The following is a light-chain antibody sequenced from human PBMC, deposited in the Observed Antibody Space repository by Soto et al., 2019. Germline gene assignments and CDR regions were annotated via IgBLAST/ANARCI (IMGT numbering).Light chain of an antibody. Sequence: DIPMTQSPSTLSGAVGDRVTITCRASQTISSWLAWYQQKPGKAPKLLIYKAPTLKSGVPSRFAGSGSGTDFTLTITRLQPDDFATYYCQHYNSFSRTFGQGTKVDIK. V-gene: IGKV1-5*03. CDR1: QTISSW. CDR2: KAP. CDR3: QHYNSFSRT. J-gene: IGKJ1*01.